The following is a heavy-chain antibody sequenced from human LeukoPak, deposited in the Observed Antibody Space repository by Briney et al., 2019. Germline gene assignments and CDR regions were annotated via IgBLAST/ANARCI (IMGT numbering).Heavy chain of an antibody. J-gene: IGHJ4*02. D-gene: IGHD3-10*01. CDR1: GFTFSYYG. CDR2: ISSDGIPQ. V-gene: IGHV3-30*03. CDR3: ARDRVGD. Sequence: GGSLRLSCAASGFTFSYYGMHWVRQAPGKGPEWVAFISSDGIPQSYADSVRGRFTVSRDNSKNTLYLEMSRLKTEDTAVYFCARDRVGDWGQGTLVTVSS.